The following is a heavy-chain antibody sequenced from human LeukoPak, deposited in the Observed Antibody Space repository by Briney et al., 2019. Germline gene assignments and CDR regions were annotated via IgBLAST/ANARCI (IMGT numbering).Heavy chain of an antibody. J-gene: IGHJ4*02. V-gene: IGHV4-34*01. D-gene: IGHD4-17*01. CDR2: INHSGST. Sequence: SETLPLTCAVYGGSFSGYYWSWIRQPPGKGLEWIGEINHSGSTNYNPSLKSRVTISVDTSKNQFSLKLSSVTAADTAVYYCAGGRTTVTTSDYWGQGTLVTVSS. CDR3: AGGRTTVTTSDY. CDR1: GGSFSGYY.